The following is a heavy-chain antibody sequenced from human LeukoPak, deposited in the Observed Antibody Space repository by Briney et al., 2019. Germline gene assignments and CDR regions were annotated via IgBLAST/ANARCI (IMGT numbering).Heavy chain of an antibody. CDR1: GFTFSDYW. D-gene: IGHD4-17*01. Sequence: GGSLRLSCAASGFTFSDYWMHWVRQAPGKGLVWVSRINSDGSSTSYADSVKGRFAISRDNAKNTLHLQMNSLRAEDTAVYYCAREEITVTDAFDMWGHGTRVTVSS. CDR2: INSDGSST. J-gene: IGHJ3*02. CDR3: AREEITVTDAFDM. V-gene: IGHV3-74*01.